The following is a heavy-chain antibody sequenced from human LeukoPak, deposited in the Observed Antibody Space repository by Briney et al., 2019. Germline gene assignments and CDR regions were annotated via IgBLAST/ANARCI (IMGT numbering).Heavy chain of an antibody. Sequence: HPGGSLRLSCAASGFTFSSYAMSWVRQAPGKGLEWVSAISGSGGSTYYADSVKGRFTISRDNSKNTLYLQMNSLRAEDTAVYYCAKDSDDSHSSSSIDRQQFTVLFDYWGQGTLVTVSS. CDR3: AKDSDDSHSSSSIDRQQFTVLFDY. D-gene: IGHD6-6*01. CDR1: GFTFSSYA. J-gene: IGHJ4*02. CDR2: ISGSGGST. V-gene: IGHV3-23*01.